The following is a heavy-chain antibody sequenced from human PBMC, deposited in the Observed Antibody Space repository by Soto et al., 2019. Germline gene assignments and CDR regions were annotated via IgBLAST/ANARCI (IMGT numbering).Heavy chain of an antibody. Sequence: EVQLVESGGGLVKPGWSLRLSCVGSGITFSNAWMTWVRQAQGKVLEWIGHIKSKSDGGTIDYAAPMKGRFTISREESKKTLYMQVNRLQTEDTAVYSCTTKNGYVAPTESWGQGTLVSVSP. CDR2: IKSKSDGGTI. V-gene: IGHV3-15*01. J-gene: IGHJ5*02. D-gene: IGHD3-10*02. CDR3: TTKNGYVAPTES. CDR1: GITFSNAW.